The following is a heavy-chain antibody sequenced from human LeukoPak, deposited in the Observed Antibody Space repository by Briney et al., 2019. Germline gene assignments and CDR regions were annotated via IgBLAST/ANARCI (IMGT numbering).Heavy chain of an antibody. CDR2: INPNSGGT. CDR1: GYTFTGYY. D-gene: IGHD3-3*01. J-gene: IGHJ4*02. Sequence: ASVKLSCKASGYTFTGYYMHWVRQAPGQGLEWMGWINPNSGGTNYAQKFQGRVTMTRETSISTAYMELSRLRSDDTAVYYCARGGYDFWSGYSVPRYWGQGTLVTVSS. CDR3: ARGGYDFWSGYSVPRY. V-gene: IGHV1-2*02.